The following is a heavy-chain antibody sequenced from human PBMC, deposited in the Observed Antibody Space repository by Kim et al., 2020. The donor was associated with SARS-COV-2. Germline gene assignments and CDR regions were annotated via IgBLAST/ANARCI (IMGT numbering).Heavy chain of an antibody. V-gene: IGHV2-70*11. J-gene: IGHJ6*04. CDR2: IDWDDDK. Sequence: SGPTLVNPTQTLTLTCTFSGFSLSTSGMCVSWIRQSPGKALEWLARIDWDDDKYYNKSLKTRLTISKDTSKNQVVLIMTNMDPVDTTTYYCARLRGTGTTRSQSYRDAMSVWGRWTILTVSS. CDR3: ARLRGTGTTRSQSYRDAMSV. D-gene: IGHD1-7*01. CDR1: GFSLSTSGMC.